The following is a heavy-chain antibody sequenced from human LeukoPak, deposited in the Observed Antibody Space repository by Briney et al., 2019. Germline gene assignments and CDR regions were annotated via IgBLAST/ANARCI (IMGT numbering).Heavy chain of an antibody. CDR1: GGSFSGYY. CDR3: ARRFDSGSYLSDY. J-gene: IGHJ4*02. Sequence: SETLSLTCAVYGGSFSGYYWSWIRQPPGKGLEWIGEINHSGSTNYNPSLKSRVTISVDTSENQFSLKLSSVTAADTAVYYCARRFDSGSYLSDYWGQGTLVTVSS. V-gene: IGHV4-34*01. D-gene: IGHD1-26*01. CDR2: INHSGST.